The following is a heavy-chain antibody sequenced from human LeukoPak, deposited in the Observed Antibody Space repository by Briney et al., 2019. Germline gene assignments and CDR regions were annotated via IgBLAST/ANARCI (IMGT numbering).Heavy chain of an antibody. D-gene: IGHD2-2*01. J-gene: IGHJ5*02. CDR1: GGSFSGYY. Sequence: PSETLSLTCAVYGGSFSGYYWSWIRQPPGKGLEWIGEINHSGSTNYNPSLKSRVTISVDTSKNQFSLKLSSVTAADTAVYYCARGVRGLEDIVVVPAAITKDHWFDPWGQGTLVTVSS. V-gene: IGHV4-34*01. CDR2: INHSGST. CDR3: ARGVRGLEDIVVVPAAITKDHWFDP.